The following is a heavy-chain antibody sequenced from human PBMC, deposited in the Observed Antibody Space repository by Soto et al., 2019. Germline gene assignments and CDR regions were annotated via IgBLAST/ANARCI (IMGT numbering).Heavy chain of an antibody. D-gene: IGHD3-10*01. CDR1: GGSIKSRGYY. Sequence: QVQLQESGPGLVKPSETLSLTCTVSGGSIKSRGYYWSWIRQPPGKGLEWIGYIYYSGSTYYNPSLKSRGVLSVDTYQFQFSLNVSSVTAADTAVYYCARVGEIIGEYWGQGTLVTVSA. CDR2: IYYSGST. J-gene: IGHJ4*02. CDR3: ARVGEIIGEY. V-gene: IGHV4-31*03.